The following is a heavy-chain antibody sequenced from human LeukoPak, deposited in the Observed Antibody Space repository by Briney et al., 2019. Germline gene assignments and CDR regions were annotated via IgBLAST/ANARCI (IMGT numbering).Heavy chain of an antibody. Sequence: PGGSLRLSCAASGFRFGSYWMSWVRQAPGKGLEWVSAISGSGGSTYYADSVKGRFTISRDNSKNTLYLQMNSLRAEDTAVYYCAKRSRSDYDFWSVLDLNWFDPWGQGTLVTVSS. CDR3: AKRSRSDYDFWSVLDLNWFDP. CDR2: ISGSGGST. V-gene: IGHV3-23*01. J-gene: IGHJ5*02. D-gene: IGHD3-3*01. CDR1: GFRFGSYW.